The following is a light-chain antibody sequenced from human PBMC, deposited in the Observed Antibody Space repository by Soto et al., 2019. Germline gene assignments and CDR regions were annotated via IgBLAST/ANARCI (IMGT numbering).Light chain of an antibody. Sequence: QSVLTQPPSVSGAPGQRVTIPCTGSSSNIGAGYDVHWYQQLPGTAPKLLIYGNSNRPSGVPDRVSGARSGTSASLAITGLQAEDDADYHCQSYDSSLSAVVFGGGTQLTVL. CDR3: QSYDSSLSAVV. V-gene: IGLV1-40*01. J-gene: IGLJ2*01. CDR1: SSNIGAGYD. CDR2: GNS.